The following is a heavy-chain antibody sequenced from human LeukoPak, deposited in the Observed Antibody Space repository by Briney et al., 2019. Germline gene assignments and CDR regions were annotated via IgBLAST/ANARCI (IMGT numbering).Heavy chain of an antibody. CDR2: INHGGST. Sequence: SETLSLTCAVYGGSFSGYYWSWIRQPPGKGLEWIGEINHGGSTNYNLSLKSRVTISVDTSKNQFSLKLSSVTAADTAVYYCARLARSGSDYWGQGTLVTVSS. V-gene: IGHV4-34*01. J-gene: IGHJ4*02. D-gene: IGHD3-22*01. CDR1: GGSFSGYY. CDR3: ARLARSGSDY.